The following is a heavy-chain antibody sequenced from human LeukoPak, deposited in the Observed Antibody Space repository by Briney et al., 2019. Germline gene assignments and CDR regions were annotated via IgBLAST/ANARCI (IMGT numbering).Heavy chain of an antibody. D-gene: IGHD5-24*01. V-gene: IGHV3-7*01. J-gene: IGHJ3*02. Sequence: GGSLRLSCAASGFTFSSYWMSWVRQAPGKGLEWVANIKQDGSEKYYVDSVKGRFTISRDNAKNSLYLQMNSLRAEDTAVYYSARLTVEMATIIPRDAFDIWGQGTMVTVSS. CDR2: IKQDGSEK. CDR3: ARLTVEMATIIPRDAFDI. CDR1: GFTFSSYW.